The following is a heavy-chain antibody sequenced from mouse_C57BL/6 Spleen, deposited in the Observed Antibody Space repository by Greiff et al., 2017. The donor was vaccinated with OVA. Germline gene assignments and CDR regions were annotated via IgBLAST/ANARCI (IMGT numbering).Heavy chain of an antibody. CDR2: IDPSDSYT. CDR3: ARRGDYDGVAGFAY. Sequence: VQLQQSGAELVKPGASVKLSCKASGYTFTSYWMQWVKQRPGQGLEWIGEIDPSDSYTNYNQKFKGKATLTVDTSSSTAYMQLSSLTSEDSAVYYCARRGDYDGVAGFAYWGQGTLVTVSA. D-gene: IGHD2-4*01. J-gene: IGHJ3*01. V-gene: IGHV1-50*01. CDR1: GYTFTSYW.